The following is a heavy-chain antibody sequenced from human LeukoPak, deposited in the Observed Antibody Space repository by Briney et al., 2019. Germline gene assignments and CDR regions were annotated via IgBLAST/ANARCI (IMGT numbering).Heavy chain of an antibody. CDR3: VRDGGVSWTTVLTPLDY. D-gene: IGHD4-23*01. CDR2: ISGSGNSP. Sequence: GGSLRLSCAASGFTFSGYAMSWVRQAPGKGLEWVSVISGSGNSPYYADSVKGRFTISRDYSKSTLYLQMSNLRPEDTAVYYCVRDGGVSWTTVLTPLDYWGQGTLVTVSS. V-gene: IGHV3-23*01. CDR1: GFTFSGYA. J-gene: IGHJ4*02.